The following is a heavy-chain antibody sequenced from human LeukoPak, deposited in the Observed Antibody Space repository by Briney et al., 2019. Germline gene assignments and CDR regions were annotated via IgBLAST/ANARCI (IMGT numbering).Heavy chain of an antibody. CDR2: ISDSGGST. Sequence: GGSLRLSCAASGFNFRTYAMSWVRQAPGKGLEWVSAISDSGGSTYYADSVKGRFTTSRDNSKNTLYLQMNSLRAEDTAVYYCAKGSTDSRPYYFDYWGQGTLVTVSS. V-gene: IGHV3-23*01. CDR3: AKGSTDSRPYYFDY. CDR1: GFNFRTYA. J-gene: IGHJ4*02.